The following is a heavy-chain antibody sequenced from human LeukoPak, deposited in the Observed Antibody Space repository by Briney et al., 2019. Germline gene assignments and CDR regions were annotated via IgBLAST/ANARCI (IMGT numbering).Heavy chain of an antibody. J-gene: IGHJ6*03. CDR1: GFIFSSYE. CDR3: ARGDKVANADYYYYMDV. Sequence: GGSLRLSCAASGFIFSSYEMNWVRQAPGKGLERVSYIGDSGSIIYYADSVKGRFTISRDNAKNSLYLQMNSLRAEDTAVYYCARGDKVANADYYYYMDVWGKGTTVTISS. D-gene: IGHD2-15*01. CDR2: IGDSGSII. V-gene: IGHV3-48*03.